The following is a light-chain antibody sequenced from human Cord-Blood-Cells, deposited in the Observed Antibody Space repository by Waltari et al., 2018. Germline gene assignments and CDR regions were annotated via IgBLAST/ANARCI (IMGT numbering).Light chain of an antibody. V-gene: IGKV1-33*01. J-gene: IGKJ4*01. CDR2: DAS. CDR1: QDISNY. CDR3: QQYDNLPLT. Sequence: DIQMTQSPSSLPASVGDSVTITCQASQDISNYLYWYQQKPGKAPKLLIYDASNLETGVPSRFSGSGSGTDFTFTISSLQPEDIATYYCQQYDNLPLTFGGGTKVEIK.